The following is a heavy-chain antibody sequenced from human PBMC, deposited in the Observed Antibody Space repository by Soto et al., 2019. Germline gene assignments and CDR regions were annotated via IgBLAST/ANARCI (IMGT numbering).Heavy chain of an antibody. CDR3: ARLIGASTDPLDY. J-gene: IGHJ4*02. CDR1: GGSVRSSGYY. CDR2: LYSSGKT. V-gene: IGHV4-39*01. D-gene: IGHD1-26*01. Sequence: SETLSLTCTVSGGSVRSSGYYWAWIRQPPGKGLEWIGSLYSSGKTYRNPSLKSRVTMSDDTSKNQLSLRLSSVTAADTAVHYCARLIGASTDPLDYWGQRTLVTVS.